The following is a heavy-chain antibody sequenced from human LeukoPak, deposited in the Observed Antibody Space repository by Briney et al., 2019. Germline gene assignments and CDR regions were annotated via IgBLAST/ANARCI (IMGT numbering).Heavy chain of an antibody. V-gene: IGHV3-7*01. CDR2: IMHDGSEK. CDR3: ARAGAMAASRYYFDY. D-gene: IGHD6-19*01. Sequence: GGSLRLSCAASGFTFSTYWMSWLRQAPGKGQEWVANIMHDGSEKNYVDSVKGRFTISRDNARNSLYLQMNSLRVEDTAVYYCARAGAMAASRYYFDYWGQGTLVTAYS. CDR1: GFTFSTYW. J-gene: IGHJ4*02.